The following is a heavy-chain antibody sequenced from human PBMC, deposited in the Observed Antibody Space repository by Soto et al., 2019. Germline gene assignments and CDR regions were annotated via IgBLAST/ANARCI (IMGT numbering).Heavy chain of an antibody. CDR2: IYYSGST. J-gene: IGHJ5*02. Sequence: QVQLQESGPGLVKPSETLSLTCTVSGGSVSSGSYYWSWIRQPPGKGLEWIGYIYYSGSTNYNPSLEIRVTISVDTSKDRFYLKLCSVTAADTAVYYCARLRSYGSLRWFDPWGQGILVTVSS. CDR3: ARLRSYGSLRWFDP. CDR1: GGSVSSGSYY. V-gene: IGHV4-61*01. D-gene: IGHD5-18*01.